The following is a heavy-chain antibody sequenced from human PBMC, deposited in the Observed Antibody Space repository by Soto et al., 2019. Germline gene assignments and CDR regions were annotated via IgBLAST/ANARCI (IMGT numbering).Heavy chain of an antibody. CDR3: ARRSSHHAMIQLGVGI. Sequence: GESLKISCKGSGYSFTSYWIGWVRQMPGKGLEWMGIIYPGDSDTRYSPSFQGQVTISADKSISTAYLQWSSLKASDTAMYYCARRSSHHAMIQLGVGIWGQGTMVTVSS. CDR2: IYPGDSDT. V-gene: IGHV5-51*01. CDR1: GYSFTSYW. D-gene: IGHD5-18*01. J-gene: IGHJ3*02.